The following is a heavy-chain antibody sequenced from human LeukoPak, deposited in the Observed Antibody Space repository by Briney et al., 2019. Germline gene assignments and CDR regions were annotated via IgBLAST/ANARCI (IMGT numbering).Heavy chain of an antibody. CDR1: GGSISSSSYY. J-gene: IGHJ4*02. Sequence: SETLSLTCTVSGGSISSSSYYWGWIRQPPGKGLEWIGSIYYSGSTYYNPSLKSRVTISVDTSKNQFSLKLSSVTAADMAVYYCARQLLSYGGNSGYFDYWGQGTLVTVSS. CDR2: IYYSGST. V-gene: IGHV4-39*01. D-gene: IGHD4-23*01. CDR3: ARQLLSYGGNSGYFDY.